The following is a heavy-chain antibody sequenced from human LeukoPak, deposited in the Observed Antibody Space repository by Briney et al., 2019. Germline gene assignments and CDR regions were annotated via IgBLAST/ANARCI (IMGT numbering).Heavy chain of an antibody. Sequence: GASVKVSCKASGYTFTGYYMHWVRQAPGQGLEWMGWINPNSGGTNYAQKFQGWVTMTRDTSISTAYMELSRLRSDDTAVYYCARGRYYSDSSGYLDYWGQGTLVTVSS. CDR2: INPNSGGT. J-gene: IGHJ4*02. V-gene: IGHV1-2*04. CDR1: GYTFTGYY. D-gene: IGHD3-22*01. CDR3: ARGRYYSDSSGYLDY.